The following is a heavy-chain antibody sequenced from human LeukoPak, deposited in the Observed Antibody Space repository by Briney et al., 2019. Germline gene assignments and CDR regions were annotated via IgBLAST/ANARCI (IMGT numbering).Heavy chain of an antibody. Sequence: PSETLSLTCAVSGGSISSGGYSWSWIRQPPGKGLEWIGYIYHSGSTYYNPSLKSRVTISVDRSKNQFSLKLSSVTAADTAVYYCARGHEDSSSWYGITDAFDIWGQGTMVTVSS. CDR3: ARGHEDSSSWYGITDAFDI. J-gene: IGHJ3*02. V-gene: IGHV4-30-2*01. CDR1: GGSISSGGYS. CDR2: IYHSGST. D-gene: IGHD6-13*01.